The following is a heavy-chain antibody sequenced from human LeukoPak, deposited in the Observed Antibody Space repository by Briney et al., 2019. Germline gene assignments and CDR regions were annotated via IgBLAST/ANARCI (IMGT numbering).Heavy chain of an antibody. V-gene: IGHV3-30*18. D-gene: IGHD3-9*01. CDR1: VFTFSSYG. J-gene: IGHJ4*02. Sequence: PGRSLRLSCASSVFTFSSYGMHWVRQAPGKGREGVAVISYDGSNKYYADSVKGRFTISRDNSKNTLYLQMNSLRAEDTAVYDCAKDGKYYDILTGGYFDYWGQGTLVTVSS. CDR2: ISYDGSNK. CDR3: AKDGKYYDILTGGYFDY.